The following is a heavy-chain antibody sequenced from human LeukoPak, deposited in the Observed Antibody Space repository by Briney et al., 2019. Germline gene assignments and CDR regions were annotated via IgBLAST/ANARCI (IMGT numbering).Heavy chain of an antibody. CDR3: ARGTLYSSSWYDWYFDL. V-gene: IGHV3-7*01. CDR1: GFSSSSYA. D-gene: IGHD6-13*01. J-gene: IGHJ2*01. CDR2: INKDGSEK. Sequence: GRSLRLSCAPAGFSSSSYAMRWVRPAPGKGLEWVANINKDGSEKYYVDSVKGRFTISRDNAKNSLYLQMNSLRAEDTAVYYCARGTLYSSSWYDWYFDLWGRGTLVTVSS.